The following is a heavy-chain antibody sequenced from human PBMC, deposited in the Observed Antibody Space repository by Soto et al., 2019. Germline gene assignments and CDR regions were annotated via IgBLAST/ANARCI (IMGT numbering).Heavy chain of an antibody. CDR1: GGSISSYY. J-gene: IGHJ6*02. V-gene: IGHV4-59*01. CDR3: ARYKSNYYYGMDV. Sequence: SETLSLTCTVSGGSISSYYWSWIRQPPGKGLEWIGYIYYSGITNYNPSLKSRVTISVDTSKNQFSLKLSSVTAADTAVYYCARYKSNYYYGMDVWGQGTTVTFSS. D-gene: IGHD1-20*01. CDR2: IYYSGIT.